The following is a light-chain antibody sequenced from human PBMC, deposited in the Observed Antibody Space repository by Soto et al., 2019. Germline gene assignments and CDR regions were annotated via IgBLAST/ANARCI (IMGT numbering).Light chain of an antibody. J-gene: IGKJ2*01. CDR3: QQYGGSPPYT. V-gene: IGKV3-20*01. Sequence: EVVLTQSPSTLSLSPGDRTTISCRASQTVASSFFAWYQQKPGQAPRLLIYGTSNRAAGIPDRFSGRGSGTDFPLTISRLEPEDFAVYFCQQYGGSPPYTFGRGTKLEI. CDR1: QTVASSF. CDR2: GTS.